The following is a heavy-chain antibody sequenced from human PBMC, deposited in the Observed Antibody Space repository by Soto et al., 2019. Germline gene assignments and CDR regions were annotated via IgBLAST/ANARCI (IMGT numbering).Heavy chain of an antibody. Sequence: EVQLVESGGGLVQPGGSLRLSCAASGFTLSSYDIHWVRQATGEGLAWVSGIGSGGDTHYADSVKGRFIISREDGKNSLYLQMNNLRVGDTAVYYCTRKTPPTGMVVWGQGATVTVSS. CDR2: IGSGGDT. V-gene: IGHV3-13*01. CDR3: TRKTPPTGMVV. CDR1: GFTLSSYD. J-gene: IGHJ6*02. D-gene: IGHD2-8*01.